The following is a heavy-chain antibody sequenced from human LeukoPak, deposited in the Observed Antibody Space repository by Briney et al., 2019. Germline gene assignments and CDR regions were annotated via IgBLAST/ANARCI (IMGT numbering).Heavy chain of an antibody. V-gene: IGHV4-39*01. CDR1: GGSISSSSYY. J-gene: IGHJ5*02. CDR3: AIAAAGSSSRFDP. D-gene: IGHD6-13*01. Sequence: SETLSLTCTVSGGSISSSSYYWGWIRQPPGKGLEWIGSIYYSGSTYYNPSLKSRVTISVDTSKNQFSLKLSSVTAADTAVYYCAIAAAGSSSRFDPWGQGALVTVSS. CDR2: IYYSGST.